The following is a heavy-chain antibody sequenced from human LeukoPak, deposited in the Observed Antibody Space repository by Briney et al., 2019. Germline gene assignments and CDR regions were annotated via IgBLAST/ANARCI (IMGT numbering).Heavy chain of an antibody. D-gene: IGHD2-15*01. V-gene: IGHV3-30*18. CDR3: AKDLVRDCSGGSCYGIDY. Sequence: GRSLRLSCAASGFTFSSYGVHWVRQAPGKGLEWVAVISYDGSNKYYADSVKGRFTISRDNSKNTLYLQMNSLRAEGTAVYYCAKDLVRDCSGGSCYGIDYWGQGTLVTVSS. CDR1: GFTFSSYG. J-gene: IGHJ4*02. CDR2: ISYDGSNK.